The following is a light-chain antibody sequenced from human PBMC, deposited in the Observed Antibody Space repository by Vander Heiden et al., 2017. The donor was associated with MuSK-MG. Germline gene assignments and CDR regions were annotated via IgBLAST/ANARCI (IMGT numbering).Light chain of an antibody. CDR3: QQTVRSPTIT. V-gene: IGKV1-39*01. CDR2: AAS. CDR1: QSISTY. J-gene: IGKJ4*01. Sequence: DVQMTQSPSSLSASVGDRVTFTCRSSQSISTYLNWYQQRPGKAPKLLVYAASNLQTGVPSRFSGSGYGTEFTLTISGRQPEDFATYFCQQTVRSPTITFGGGTKVEIQ.